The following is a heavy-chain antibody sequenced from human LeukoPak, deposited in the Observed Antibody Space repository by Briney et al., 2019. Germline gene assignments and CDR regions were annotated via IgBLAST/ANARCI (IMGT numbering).Heavy chain of an antibody. Sequence: PETLSHTCAVYVESFRTYFWNWIRHAPGKPLEYIWQITHRASSHYNPSLKTRVTLSVDTSTNQFSLKLTSVTAADTAVYFCARGSSFDGYCSAGACDAGYYDSWGQGTPVTVSS. V-gene: IGHV4-34*01. CDR1: VESFRTYF. CDR2: ITHRASS. D-gene: IGHD2-15*01. J-gene: IGHJ4*02. CDR3: ARGSSFDGYCSAGACDAGYYDS.